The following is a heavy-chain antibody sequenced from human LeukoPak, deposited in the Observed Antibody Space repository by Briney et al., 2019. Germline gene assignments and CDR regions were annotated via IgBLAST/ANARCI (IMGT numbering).Heavy chain of an antibody. CDR3: ARAYCSSITCFE. D-gene: IGHD2-2*01. CDR2: ISTSYSGI. V-gene: IGHV3-48*01. Sequence: TGGSQRLSCAASGFIVSRYSMTWVRQAPGKGLEWVSSISTSYSGIYYADSVKGRFTISRDNAKNSLYLQMDSLRADDTAVYYCARAYCSSITCFEWGQGTLATVSS. CDR1: GFIVSRYS. J-gene: IGHJ4*02.